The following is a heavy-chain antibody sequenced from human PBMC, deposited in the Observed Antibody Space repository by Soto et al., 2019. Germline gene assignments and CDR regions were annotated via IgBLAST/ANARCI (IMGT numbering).Heavy chain of an antibody. Sequence: QVQLVESGAGVVQPGTSLRLSCVASGFTFSKYAIHWVRQAPGKGLQWVAFISYDGSNKYYADSVKGRFTISRDNSISTVYVEMNTLRADDTATYYCARDVRDWYDSSGFVYWGQGTLVTVSS. CDR2: ISYDGSNK. V-gene: IGHV3-30-3*01. CDR3: ARDVRDWYDSSGFVY. D-gene: IGHD3-22*01. CDR1: GFTFSKYA. J-gene: IGHJ4*02.